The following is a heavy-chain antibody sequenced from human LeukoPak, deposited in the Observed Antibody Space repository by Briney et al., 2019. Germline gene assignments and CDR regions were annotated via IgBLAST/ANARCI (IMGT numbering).Heavy chain of an antibody. J-gene: IGHJ4*02. V-gene: IGHV3-53*01. Sequence: GGSLRLSCTVSGFTVSSNSMSWVRQAPGKGREWVSFIYSDNTHYSDSVKGRFTISRDNSKNTLYLKMNSLRAEDTAVYYCARRAGAYSHPYDYWGQGTLVTVSS. CDR3: ARRAGAYSHPYDY. CDR2: IYSDNT. D-gene: IGHD4/OR15-4a*01. CDR1: GFTVSSNS.